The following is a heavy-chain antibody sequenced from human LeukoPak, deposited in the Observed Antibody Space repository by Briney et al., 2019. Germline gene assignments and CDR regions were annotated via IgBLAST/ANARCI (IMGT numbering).Heavy chain of an antibody. CDR3: VPEGFDI. Sequence: PGGSLRLSCAASGFTFSSYAMSWVRQAPGQGLEWISIISGSGSSAYYADSVKGRFIISRDNFKNTVNLEMSSLRAEDTAVYYCVPEGFDIWGQGTMVTVSS. CDR2: ISGSGSSA. J-gene: IGHJ3*02. CDR1: GFTFSSYA. V-gene: IGHV3-23*01.